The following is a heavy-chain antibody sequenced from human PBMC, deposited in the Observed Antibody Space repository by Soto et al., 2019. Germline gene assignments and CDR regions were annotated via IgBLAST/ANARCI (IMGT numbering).Heavy chain of an antibody. CDR2: IDPSGGST. D-gene: IGHD3-9*01. V-gene: IGHV1-46*03. CDR3: ARGTVLRYFDWLLPDFDY. Sequence: GGSVKVSCKASGYTFTSYYVHWVRQAPGQGLEWMGIIDPSGGSTTYAQKFQGRVSMTRDTSTRTVYMELSSLRSEDTAVYYCARGTVLRYFDWLLPDFDYWGQGSLVTVSS. J-gene: IGHJ4*02. CDR1: GYTFTSYY.